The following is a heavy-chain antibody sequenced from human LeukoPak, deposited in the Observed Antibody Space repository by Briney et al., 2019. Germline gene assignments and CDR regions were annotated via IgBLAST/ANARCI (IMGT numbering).Heavy chain of an antibody. Sequence: GGSLRLSCAASGFTFNNYGMHWVRQAPGKGLEWVAFIRYNGNNQYYADSVKGRFTISRDNSKNTLYLQMNSLKGDDTAVYYCAKGTHDYYDSSGYVDYWGQGTLVTVSS. CDR3: AKGTHDYYDSSGYVDY. D-gene: IGHD3-22*01. V-gene: IGHV3-30*02. J-gene: IGHJ4*02. CDR2: IRYNGNNQ. CDR1: GFTFNNYG.